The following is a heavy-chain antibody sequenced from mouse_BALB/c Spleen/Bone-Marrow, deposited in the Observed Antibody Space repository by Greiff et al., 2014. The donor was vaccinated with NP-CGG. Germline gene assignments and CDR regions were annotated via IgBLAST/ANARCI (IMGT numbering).Heavy chain of an antibody. Sequence: EVKLVESGGGLVQPGGSRKLSCAASGFTFSSFGMHWVRQAPEKGLEWVAYISSGSSTVYYADKVMGRFTISGDNPKNTLFLQMTSLRSEDTAMYYCARSGSSSGYFDYWGQGTTLTVSS. D-gene: IGHD1-1*01. J-gene: IGHJ2*01. V-gene: IGHV5-17*02. CDR1: GFTFSSFG. CDR3: ARSGSSSGYFDY. CDR2: ISSGSSTV.